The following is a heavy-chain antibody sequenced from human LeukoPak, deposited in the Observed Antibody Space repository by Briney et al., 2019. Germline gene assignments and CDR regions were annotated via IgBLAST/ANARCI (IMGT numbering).Heavy chain of an antibody. J-gene: IGHJ1*01. D-gene: IGHD4-23*01. CDR3: ARAQNGGKGRFRPAEYFQH. CDR2: ISYDGSNK. CDR1: GFTFSSYG. V-gene: IGHV3-30*03. Sequence: GRSLRLSCAASGFTFSSYGMHWVRQAPGKGLEWVAVISYDGSNKYYADSVKGRFTISRDNSKNTLYLQMNSLRAEDTAVYYCARAQNGGKGRFRPAEYFQHWGQGTLVTVSS.